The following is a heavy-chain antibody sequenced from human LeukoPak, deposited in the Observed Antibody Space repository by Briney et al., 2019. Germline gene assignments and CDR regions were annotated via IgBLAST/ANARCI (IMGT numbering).Heavy chain of an antibody. D-gene: IGHD3-3*01. CDR3: ARGPWSGPQRIPFDI. CDR2: ISAYNGNT. V-gene: IGHV1-18*01. J-gene: IGHJ3*02. Sequence: GASVKVSCKASGYTFTSYGISWVRQAPGQGLEWMGWISAYNGNTNYAQKLQGRVTMTTDTSTSTAYMELRSLRSDDTAVYYCARGPWSGPQRIPFDIWGQGTMVTVSS. CDR1: GYTFTSYG.